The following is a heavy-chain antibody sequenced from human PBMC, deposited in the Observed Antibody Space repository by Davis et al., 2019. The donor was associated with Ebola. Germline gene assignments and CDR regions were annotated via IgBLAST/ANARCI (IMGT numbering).Heavy chain of an antibody. CDR3: AGGKDSSGWYGDDAFDF. Sequence: GESLKISCTDSVITFSSYAMNWVRQAPGKGLEWVSSITGSGFYMYYADSVKGRFTISRDNAKNSLYLQMNSLRAEDTAVYYCAGGKDSSGWYGDDAFDFWGQGTMVTVSS. J-gene: IGHJ3*01. D-gene: IGHD6-19*01. CDR1: VITFSSYA. V-gene: IGHV3-21*01. CDR2: ITGSGFYM.